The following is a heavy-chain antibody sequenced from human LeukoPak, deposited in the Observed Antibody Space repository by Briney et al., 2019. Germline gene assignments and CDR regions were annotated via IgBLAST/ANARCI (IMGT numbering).Heavy chain of an antibody. CDR3: ARGRNYYDSSGYYYESAFDI. J-gene: IGHJ3*02. Sequence: SETLSLTCTVSGGPISSYYWSCIRQPAGKGLEWIGRIYTSGSTNYNPSLKSRVTMSVDTSKNQFSLKLSSVTAADTAVYYCARGRNYYDSSGYYYESAFDIWGQGTMVTVSS. CDR2: IYTSGST. D-gene: IGHD3-22*01. CDR1: GGPISSYY. V-gene: IGHV4-4*07.